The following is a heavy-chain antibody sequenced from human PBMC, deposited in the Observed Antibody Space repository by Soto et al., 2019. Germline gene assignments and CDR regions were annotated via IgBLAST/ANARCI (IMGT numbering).Heavy chain of an antibody. CDR2: IIPILGIA. Sequence: QVQLVQSGAEVKKPGSSVKVSCKASVGTFSSYTISWVRQAPGQGLEWMGRIIPILGIANYAQKFQGRVTITADKSTSTAYMELSSLRSEDTAVYYCARAATVTTHYYYYGMDFWGHGTTVTVSS. V-gene: IGHV1-69*02. CDR1: VGTFSSYT. CDR3: ARAATVTTHYYYYGMDF. J-gene: IGHJ6*02. D-gene: IGHD4-17*01.